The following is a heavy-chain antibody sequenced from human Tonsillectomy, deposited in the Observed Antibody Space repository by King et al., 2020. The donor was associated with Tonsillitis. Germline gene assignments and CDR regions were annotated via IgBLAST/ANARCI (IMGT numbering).Heavy chain of an antibody. D-gene: IGHD3-16*02. V-gene: IGHV4-59*01. CDR3: ARGVNDYVWGSYRYDY. Sequence: VQLQESGPGLVKPSETLSLTCTVSGGSISSYYWSWIRQPPGKGLEWVGYIYHSGSTSYNPSLKSRGTISVDTSKNQFSLKLSSVSAADTAVYYCARGVNDYVWGSYRYDYWGQGTLVTVSS. CDR2: IYHSGST. J-gene: IGHJ4*02. CDR1: GGSISSYY.